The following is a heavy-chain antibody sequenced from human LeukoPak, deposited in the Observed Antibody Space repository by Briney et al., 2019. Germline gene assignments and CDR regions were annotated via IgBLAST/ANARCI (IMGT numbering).Heavy chain of an antibody. D-gene: IGHD4-17*01. V-gene: IGHV3-11*01. CDR2: ITSSGDSI. Sequence: GGSLRLSCVGSGYIFGDFYMNWIRQAPGKGLEWISFITSSGDSIYYADSVKGRFTVFRDNAKNSLYLEMKSLRAEDTAVYFCARDPEYSDRWGQGTLVTVSS. CDR1: GYIFGDFY. CDR3: ARDPEYSDR. J-gene: IGHJ1*01.